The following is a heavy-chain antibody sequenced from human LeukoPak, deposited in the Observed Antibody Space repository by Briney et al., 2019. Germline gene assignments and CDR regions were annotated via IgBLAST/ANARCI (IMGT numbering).Heavy chain of an antibody. CDR3: AXGGXRYYDSSGYHY. CDR2: ISGSGGST. J-gene: IGHJ4*02. CDR1: GFTFSSYA. Sequence: PGGSLRLSCAASGFTFSSYAMSWVRQAPGKGLEWVSAISGSGGSTYYADSVKGRFTISRDNSKNTLYLQMNSLRAEDTAVYYCAXGGXRYYDSSGYHYWGQGTLVTVSS. D-gene: IGHD3-22*01. V-gene: IGHV3-23*01.